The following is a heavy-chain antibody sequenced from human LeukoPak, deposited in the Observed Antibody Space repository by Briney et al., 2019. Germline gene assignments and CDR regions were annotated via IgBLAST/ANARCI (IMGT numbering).Heavy chain of an antibody. CDR1: GGTFSSYA. CDR2: IIPIFGTA. CDR3: ARSFDCSSTSCFPDY. V-gene: IGHV1-69*05. D-gene: IGHD2-2*01. J-gene: IGHJ4*02. Sequence: GASVKVSCKASGGTFSSYAISWVRQAPGQGLEWMGGIIPIFGTANYAQKFQGRVTITTDESTSTAYMELSSLRSEDTAVYYCARSFDCSSTSCFPDYWGQGTLVTVSS.